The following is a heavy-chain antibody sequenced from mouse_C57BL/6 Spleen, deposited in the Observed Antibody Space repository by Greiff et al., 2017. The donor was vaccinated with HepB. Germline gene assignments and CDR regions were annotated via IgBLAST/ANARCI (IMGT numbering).Heavy chain of an antibody. J-gene: IGHJ4*01. D-gene: IGHD1-1*01. CDR2: IWTGGGT. CDR1: GFSLTSYA. CDR3: ARDYGSSYYAMDY. Sequence: VKLMESGPGLVAPSQSLSITCTVSGFSLTSYAISWVRQPPGKGLEWLGVIWTGGGTNYNSALKSRLSISKDNSKSQVFLKMNSLQTDDTARYYCARDYGSSYYAMDYWGQGTSVTVSS. V-gene: IGHV2-9-1*01.